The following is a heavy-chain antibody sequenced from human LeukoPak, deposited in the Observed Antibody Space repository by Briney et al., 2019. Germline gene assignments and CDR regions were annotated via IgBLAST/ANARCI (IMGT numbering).Heavy chain of an antibody. CDR3: ARVRGYSGYDYPSPSAPPYYYYGMDV. CDR2: IYYSGST. Sequence: PSETLSLTCTVSGGSISSYYWSWIRQPPGKGLEWIGYIYYSGSTNYNPSLKSRVTLSVDTSKNQFSLKLSSVTAADTAVYYCARVRGYSGYDYPSPSAPPYYYYGMDVWGQGTTVTVSS. V-gene: IGHV4-59*08. D-gene: IGHD5-12*01. J-gene: IGHJ6*02. CDR1: GGSISSYY.